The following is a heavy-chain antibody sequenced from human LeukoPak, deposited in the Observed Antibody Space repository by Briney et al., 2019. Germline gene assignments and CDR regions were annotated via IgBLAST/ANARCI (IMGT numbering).Heavy chain of an antibody. J-gene: IGHJ4*02. CDR2: ISSSSSYI. CDR3: AREGRVATFDY. V-gene: IGHV3-21*01. Sequence: GGSLRLSCAASGFTFSSYSMNWVRQAPGKGLEWVSSISSSSSYIYYADSVKGRFAISRDKAKNSLYLQMNSLRAEDTAIYYCAREGRVATFDYWGQGTLVTVSS. D-gene: IGHD5-12*01. CDR1: GFTFSSYS.